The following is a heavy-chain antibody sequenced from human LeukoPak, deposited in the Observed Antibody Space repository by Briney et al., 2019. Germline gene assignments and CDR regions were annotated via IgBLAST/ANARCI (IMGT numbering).Heavy chain of an antibody. CDR3: ARVRCSGGSCPYYYYYYYMDV. Sequence: TTSETLSLTCTVSGYSISSSSYYWGWIRQPPGKGLEWIGSIYYSGSTYYNPSLKSRVTISVDTSKNQFSLKLRFVTAADTAVYCCARVRCSGGSCPYYYYYYYMDVWGKGTTVTVSS. CDR1: GYSISSSSYY. J-gene: IGHJ6*03. D-gene: IGHD2-15*01. CDR2: IYYSGST. V-gene: IGHV4-39*07.